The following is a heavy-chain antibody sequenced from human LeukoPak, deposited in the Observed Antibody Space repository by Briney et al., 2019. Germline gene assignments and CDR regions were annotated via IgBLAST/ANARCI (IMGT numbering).Heavy chain of an antibody. J-gene: IGHJ6*02. CDR3: ARDYYGSGSQHSPPTYYGMDV. CDR2: INHSRST. CDR1: GGSFSGYY. D-gene: IGHD3-10*01. Sequence: SETLSLTCAVYGGSFSGYYWSWIRQPPGKGLEWIGEINHSRSTNYNPSLKSRVTISVDTSKNQFSLKLSSVTAADTAVYYCARDYYGSGSQHSPPTYYGMDVWGQGTTVTVSS. V-gene: IGHV4-34*01.